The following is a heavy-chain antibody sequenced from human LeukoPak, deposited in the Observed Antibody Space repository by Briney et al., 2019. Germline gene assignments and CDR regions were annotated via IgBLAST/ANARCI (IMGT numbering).Heavy chain of an antibody. CDR1: GYSISSGYYW. V-gene: IGHV2-70*11. CDR3: ARDKGNYFDY. CDR2: IDWDDDK. J-gene: IGHJ4*02. Sequence: TLSLTCAVSGYSISSGYYWGWIRQPPGKALEWLARIDWDDDKYYSTSLKTRLTISKDTSKNQVVLTMTNMDPVDTATYYCARDKGNYFDYWGQGTLVTVSS.